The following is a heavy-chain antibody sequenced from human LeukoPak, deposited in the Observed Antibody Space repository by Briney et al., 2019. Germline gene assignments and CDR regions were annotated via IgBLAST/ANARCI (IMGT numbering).Heavy chain of an antibody. CDR1: GFTFSSSG. V-gene: IGHV3-23*01. D-gene: IGHD5-12*01. J-gene: IGHJ4*02. Sequence: GGSLRLSCAASGFTFSSSGMSWVRQAPGKGLEWVSDISACGGSTYYADSVKGRFTISRDNAKNSLYLQMNSLRAEDTALYYCAINGGGDSGYGNFDYWGQGTLVTVSS. CDR2: ISACGGST. CDR3: AINGGGDSGYGNFDY.